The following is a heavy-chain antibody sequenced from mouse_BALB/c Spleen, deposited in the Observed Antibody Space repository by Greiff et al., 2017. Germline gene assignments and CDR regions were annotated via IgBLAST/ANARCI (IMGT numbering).Heavy chain of an antibody. J-gene: IGHJ1*01. D-gene: IGHD3-1*01. V-gene: IGHV3-6*02. Sequence: EVKLQESGPGLVKPSQSLSLTCSVTGYSITSGYYWNWIRQFPGNKLEWMGYISYDGSNNYNPSLKNRISITRDTSKNQFFLKLNSVTTEDTATYYCARDRGIHWYFDVWGAGTTVTVSS. CDR3: ARDRGIHWYFDV. CDR1: GYSITSGYY. CDR2: ISYDGSN.